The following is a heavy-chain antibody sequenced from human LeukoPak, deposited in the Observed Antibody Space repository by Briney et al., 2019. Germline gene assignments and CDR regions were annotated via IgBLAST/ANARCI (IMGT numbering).Heavy chain of an antibody. CDR2: IDSSGSTI. J-gene: IGHJ4*02. CDR1: GFTFSSYS. D-gene: IGHD7-27*01. V-gene: IGHV3-48*02. CDR3: ARPVGTEY. Sequence: GGSLRLSCAASGFTFSSYSMNWVRQAPGKGLGWVSHIDSSGSTIYYADSAKGRFTISRNNAKSSLYLQMNSLRDEDTAVYYCARPVGTEYWGQGTLVTVSS.